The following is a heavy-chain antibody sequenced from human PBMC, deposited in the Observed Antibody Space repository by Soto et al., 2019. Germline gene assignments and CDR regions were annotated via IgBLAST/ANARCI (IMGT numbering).Heavy chain of an antibody. Sequence: GGSLRLSCAASGFTFSSYGMHWVRQAPGKGLEWVAVISYDGSNKYYADSVKGRFTISRDNSKNTLYLRMNSLRAEDTAVYYCAKDLNGSSWTLYYYYYGMDVWGQGTTVTVSS. CDR1: GFTFSSYG. CDR3: AKDLNGSSWTLYYYYYGMDV. CDR2: ISYDGSNK. D-gene: IGHD6-13*01. V-gene: IGHV3-30*18. J-gene: IGHJ6*02.